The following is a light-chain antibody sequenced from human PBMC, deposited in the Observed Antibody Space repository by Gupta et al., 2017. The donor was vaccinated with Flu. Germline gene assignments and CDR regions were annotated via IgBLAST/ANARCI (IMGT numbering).Light chain of an antibody. J-gene: IGLJ3*02. CDR3: QSYDISLTGSV. Sequence: QSMLTQPPSVSGAPGQRLTISCTGTSSNFGAGYDVHWYQQLPGTAPKLLIYGNSNPASGVPDRFSGSRSGTSASLTITGLQAEDEANYYCQSYDISLTGSVFGGGTKLTVL. CDR1: SSNFGAGYD. V-gene: IGLV1-40*01. CDR2: GNS.